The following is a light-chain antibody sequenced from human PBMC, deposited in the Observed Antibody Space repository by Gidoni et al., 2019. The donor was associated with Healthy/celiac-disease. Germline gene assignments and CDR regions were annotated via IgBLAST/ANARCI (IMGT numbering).Light chain of an antibody. V-gene: IGKV3-11*01. CDR1: QSVSSY. Sequence: DIVLTQSPATLSLSPGERATLACRASQSVSSYLAWYQQKPGQAPRLLIYDASNRATGIPARFSGSGCGTDFTLTISSLEPEDFAVYYCQQRSNWLLTFGGGTKVEIK. CDR3: QQRSNWLLT. J-gene: IGKJ4*01. CDR2: DAS.